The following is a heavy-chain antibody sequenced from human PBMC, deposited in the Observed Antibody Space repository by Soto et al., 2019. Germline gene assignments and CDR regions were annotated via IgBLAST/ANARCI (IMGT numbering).Heavy chain of an antibody. CDR3: ARDYFDVLTASHGGTDS. CDR1: GYSFTTSG. D-gene: IGHD3-9*01. V-gene: IGHV1-18*01. J-gene: IGHJ4*02. CDR2: ISTYNGNT. Sequence: QAQLVQSGAEVKEPGASVKVSCKASGYSFTTSGITWVRQAPGQGLEWMGWISTYNGNTNYAQKLQDRVTLTTDTSTSTAYMELRSLRSDDTAVYYCARDYFDVLTASHGGTDSWGQGTLVSVSS.